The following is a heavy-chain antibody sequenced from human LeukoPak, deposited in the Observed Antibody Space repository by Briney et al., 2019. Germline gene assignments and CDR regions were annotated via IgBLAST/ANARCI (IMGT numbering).Heavy chain of an antibody. V-gene: IGHV3-23*01. CDR2: ISGSGGST. D-gene: IGHD6-19*01. CDR3: AKDRYSSGWYTGNWFDP. CDR1: GFTFSSYG. J-gene: IGHJ5*02. Sequence: GGSLRLSCAASGFTFSSYGMSWVRQAPGKGLEWVSAISGSGGSTYYADSVKGRFTISRDNSKNTLYLQMNSLRAEDMAVYYCAKDRYSSGWYTGNWFDPWGQGTLVTVSS.